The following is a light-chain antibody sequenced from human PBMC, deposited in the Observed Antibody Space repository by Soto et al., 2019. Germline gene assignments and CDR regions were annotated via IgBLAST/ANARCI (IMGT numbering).Light chain of an antibody. CDR1: QGISSY. J-gene: IGKJ5*01. V-gene: IGKV1-9*01. CDR3: QQYNTWPPIT. CDR2: VAS. Sequence: IQLTQSPSSLSASVGDRVTITCRASQGISSYLAWYQQKPGKAPKLLIYVASTLQSGVPSRFSGSGSGTDFTLTISSLQPEDFATYYCQQYNTWPPITFGQGTRLEI.